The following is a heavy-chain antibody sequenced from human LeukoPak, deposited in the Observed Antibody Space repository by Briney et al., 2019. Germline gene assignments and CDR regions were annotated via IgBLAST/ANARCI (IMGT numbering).Heavy chain of an antibody. Sequence: SETLSLTCAVYGGSFSGYYWSWIRQPPGKGLEWIGEINHSGSTNYNPSLKSRVTISVDTSKNQFSLKLSSVTAADTAVYYCARHEDYGDYSTGAFDIWGQGTMVTVSS. V-gene: IGHV4-34*01. J-gene: IGHJ3*02. CDR1: GGSFSGYY. CDR2: INHSGST. CDR3: ARHEDYGDYSTGAFDI. D-gene: IGHD4-17*01.